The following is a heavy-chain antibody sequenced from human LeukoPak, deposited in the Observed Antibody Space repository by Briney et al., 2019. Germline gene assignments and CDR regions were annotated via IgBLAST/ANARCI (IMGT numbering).Heavy chain of an antibody. Sequence: PSETLSLTCAVYGGSFSGYYWSWIRQPPGKGLEWIGEINHSGSTNYNPSLKSRVTISVDTSKNQFSLKLSSVTAADTAVYYCARGRGVVVPAATHYYYYYGMDVWGQGTTVTVSS. CDR1: GGSFSGYY. D-gene: IGHD2-2*01. V-gene: IGHV4-34*01. CDR3: ARGRGVVVPAATHYYYYYGMDV. J-gene: IGHJ6*02. CDR2: INHSGST.